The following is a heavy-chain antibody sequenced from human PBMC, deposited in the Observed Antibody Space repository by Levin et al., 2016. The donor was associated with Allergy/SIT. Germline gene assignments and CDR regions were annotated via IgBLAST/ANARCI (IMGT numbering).Heavy chain of an antibody. D-gene: IGHD2-8*01. CDR1: GFTVGHEY. Sequence: GESLKISCAVSGFTVGHEYMCWIRQAPGKGLEWVSIIGVDDTIHYVDSVKGRFTISRDNSKNTLNLQMNTLRAEDTAMYYCARDPVNGVLGFDYWGQGALVTVSS. V-gene: IGHV3-66*01. CDR2: IGVDDTI. J-gene: IGHJ4*02. CDR3: ARDPVNGVLGFDY.